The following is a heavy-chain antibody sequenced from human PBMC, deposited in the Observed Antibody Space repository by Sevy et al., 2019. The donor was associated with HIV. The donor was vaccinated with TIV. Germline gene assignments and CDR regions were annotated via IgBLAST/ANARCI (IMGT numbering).Heavy chain of an antibody. CDR2: KTGSAGVT. Sequence: GGSLRLSCVASGFSLSNYAMSWVRQAPGKGLEWISTKTGSAGVTYYADSVKGRFTISRDNSKNTLFLQMNSLRAEDTALYYCAKGRIPSIGTLGPFDSWGQETLVTVSS. V-gene: IGHV3-23*01. J-gene: IGHJ4*02. D-gene: IGHD6-6*01. CDR1: GFSLSNYA. CDR3: AKGRIPSIGTLGPFDS.